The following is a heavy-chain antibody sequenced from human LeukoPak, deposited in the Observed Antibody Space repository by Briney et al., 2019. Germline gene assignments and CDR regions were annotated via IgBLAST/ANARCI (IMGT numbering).Heavy chain of an antibody. CDR3: AKDRGYYVDTGTINF. CDR2: IWYDGSNK. V-gene: IGHV3-33*06. Sequence: PAGGSLRLSCAVSGFTISSHGMHWVRQAPGKGLEWVAVIWYDGSNKYYADSVKGRFTISRDNSKNTLYLQMNSLRAEDTAIYYCAKDRGYYVDTGTINFWGQGTLVTVSS. J-gene: IGHJ4*02. CDR1: GFTISSHG. D-gene: IGHD2-15*01.